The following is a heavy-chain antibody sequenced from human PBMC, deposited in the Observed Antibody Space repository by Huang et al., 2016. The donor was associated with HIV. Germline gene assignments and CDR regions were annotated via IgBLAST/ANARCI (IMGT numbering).Heavy chain of an antibody. V-gene: IGHV4-34*01. D-gene: IGHD3-22*01. Sequence: QVQLQQWGAGLLKPSETLSLTCAVYGGSFSGYYWSWIRQPPGKGLEWIGEINHSGSTNYNPSLKSRVTISVDTSKNQFSLKLSSVTAADTAVYYCARILMYYNSSGYGFDYWGQVTLVTVSS. CDR3: ARILMYYNSSGYGFDY. CDR2: INHSGST. CDR1: GGSFSGYY. J-gene: IGHJ4*02.